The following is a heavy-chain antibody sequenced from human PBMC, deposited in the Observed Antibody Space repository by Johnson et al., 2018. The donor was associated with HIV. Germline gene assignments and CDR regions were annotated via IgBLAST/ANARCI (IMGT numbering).Heavy chain of an antibody. CDR1: GFTFSSYA. CDR2: ISYDGSNK. J-gene: IGHJ3*02. V-gene: IGHV3-30-3*01. CDR3: AKDMGYSGSYFDAFDI. D-gene: IGHD1-26*01. Sequence: QVQLVESGGGVVQPGRSLRLSCAASGFTFSSYAMHWVRQAPGKGLEWVAVISYDGSNKYYADSVKGRFTISRDNSKNTLYLQMNSLRAEDTAVYYCAKDMGYSGSYFDAFDIWGQGTMVTVSS.